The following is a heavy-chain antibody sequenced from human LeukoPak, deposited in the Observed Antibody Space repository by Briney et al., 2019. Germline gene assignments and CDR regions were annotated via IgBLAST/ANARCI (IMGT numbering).Heavy chain of an antibody. Sequence: SETLSLTCTVSGGSINSYYWSWIRQPAGKGLEWLGRIYTSGSTNYDPPLSSRVTMSVDTSKNQFSLKLTSVTAADTAVYFCARGRFDSSGAGDYFDHWGQGTLVTVSS. CDR1: GGSINSYY. V-gene: IGHV4-4*07. D-gene: IGHD3-22*01. J-gene: IGHJ4*02. CDR3: ARGRFDSSGAGDYFDH. CDR2: IYTSGST.